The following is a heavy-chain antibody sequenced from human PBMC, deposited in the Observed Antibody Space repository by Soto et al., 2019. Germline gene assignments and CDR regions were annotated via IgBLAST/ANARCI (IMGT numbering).Heavy chain of an antibody. J-gene: IGHJ5*01. D-gene: IGHD3-16*01. Sequence: PGGSLRLSCAASGFKFSSYAMSWVRQAPGKGLEWVSLISATGGGTYYADSVKGRFTISRDNSDNTLYLQVHSLRAEDTAVYYCAKDRRAGGNSAFYFDFWGQGAQVTLSS. CDR1: GFKFSSYA. CDR2: ISATGGGT. V-gene: IGHV3-23*01. CDR3: AKDRRAGGNSAFYFDF.